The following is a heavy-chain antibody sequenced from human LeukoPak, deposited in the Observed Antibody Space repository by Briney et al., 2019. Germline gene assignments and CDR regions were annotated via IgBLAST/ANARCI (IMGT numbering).Heavy chain of an antibody. D-gene: IGHD2-15*01. CDR3: AREYCSGGSCYWYFDL. V-gene: IGHV1-46*01. Sequence: GASVKVSCKASGYTFTSYYMHWVRQAPGQGLEWMGIINPSGGSTSYAQKFQGRVTMTRDTSTSTVYMELSSLRSEDTAVYHCAREYCSGGSCYWYFDLWGRGTLVTVSS. CDR1: GYTFTSYY. J-gene: IGHJ2*01. CDR2: INPSGGST.